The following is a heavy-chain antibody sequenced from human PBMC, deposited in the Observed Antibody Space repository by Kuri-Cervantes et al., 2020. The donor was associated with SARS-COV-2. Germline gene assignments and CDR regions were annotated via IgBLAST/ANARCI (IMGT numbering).Heavy chain of an antibody. CDR2: IKSKTDGGTT. Sequence: GESLKISCAASGFTFSSYAMWWVRQAPGKGLEWVGRIKSKTDGGTTDYAAPVKGRFTISRDDSKTKLYLQMNSLKTEDTAVYYCTTVRFGELLQYYFDYWGQGTLVTVSS. CDR3: TTVRFGELLQYYFDY. D-gene: IGHD3-10*01. J-gene: IGHJ4*02. V-gene: IGHV3-15*01. CDR1: GFTFSSYA.